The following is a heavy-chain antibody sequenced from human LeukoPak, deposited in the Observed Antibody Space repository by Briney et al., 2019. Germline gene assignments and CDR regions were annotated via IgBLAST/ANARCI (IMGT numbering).Heavy chain of an antibody. CDR3: ARDDYYDSSGYYPRHFDY. D-gene: IGHD3-22*01. J-gene: IGHJ4*02. CDR1: GGSISSSNW. Sequence: PSETLSLTCAVSGGSISSSNWWSWVRQPPGKGLEWIGEIYHSGSTYYNPSLKSRVTISVDTSKNQFSLKLSSVTAADTAVYYCARDDYYDSSGYYPRHFDYWGQGTLVTVSS. CDR2: IYHSGST. V-gene: IGHV4-4*02.